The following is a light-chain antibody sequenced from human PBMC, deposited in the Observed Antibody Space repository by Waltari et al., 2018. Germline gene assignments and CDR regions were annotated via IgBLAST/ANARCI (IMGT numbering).Light chain of an antibody. Sequence: QSVLTQPPSASGTPGQGVTISCSGSSSNIGSNTVSWYQQFPGTAPRLLMHTDNQRPSGVPDRFSGSKSGTSASLAISGLQSEDEAHYFCATWDDSLNGRVFGGGIKVTVL. V-gene: IGLV1-44*01. CDR2: TDN. CDR3: ATWDDSLNGRV. J-gene: IGLJ3*02. CDR1: SSNIGSNT.